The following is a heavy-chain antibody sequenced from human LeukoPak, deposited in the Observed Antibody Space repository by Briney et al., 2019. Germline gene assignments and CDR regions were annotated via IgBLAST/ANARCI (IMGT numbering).Heavy chain of an antibody. D-gene: IGHD6-13*01. CDR1: GFTSSSYW. Sequence: GGSLRPSCAASGFTSSSYWMSWVRQAPGKGLEWVANIKQDGSEKYYVDSVKGRFTISRDNAKNSLYLQMNSLRAEDTAVYYCARDSSSWYHWGQGTLVTVSS. CDR2: IKQDGSEK. CDR3: ARDSSSWYH. J-gene: IGHJ4*02. V-gene: IGHV3-7*03.